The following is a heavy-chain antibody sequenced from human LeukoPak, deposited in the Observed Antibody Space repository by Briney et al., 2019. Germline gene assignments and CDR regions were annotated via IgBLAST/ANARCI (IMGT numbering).Heavy chain of an antibody. J-gene: IGHJ4*02. CDR2: INWNGGST. V-gene: IGHV3-20*04. D-gene: IGHD2-2*01. CDR3: ARDLRPLSGSSTGSI. Sequence: GGSLRLSCAAYGFTFDDYGMSWVRQAPGKGLEWVSGINWNGGSTGYADSVRGRFTISRDNAKNSLYLQMNSLRAEDTALYYCARDLRPLSGSSTGSIWGQGTLVTVSS. CDR1: GFTFDDYG.